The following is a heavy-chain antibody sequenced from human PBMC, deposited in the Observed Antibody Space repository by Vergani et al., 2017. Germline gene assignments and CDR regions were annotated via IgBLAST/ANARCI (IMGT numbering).Heavy chain of an antibody. J-gene: IGHJ4*02. CDR1: GDSISSGVYY. Sequence: QVQLQESGPGLVKPSQTLSLTCSVSGDSISSGVYYWNWIRQHPGKGLEGIGYIYSTGSTHHNPSLRRRINMSVDTSKNQFSLKLNSVTAADTAMYYCARMGGYDGADAFRVGYFDSWGPGILVTVSS. CDR3: ARMGGYDGADAFRVGYFDS. V-gene: IGHV4-31*03. CDR2: IYSTGST. D-gene: IGHD3-22*01.